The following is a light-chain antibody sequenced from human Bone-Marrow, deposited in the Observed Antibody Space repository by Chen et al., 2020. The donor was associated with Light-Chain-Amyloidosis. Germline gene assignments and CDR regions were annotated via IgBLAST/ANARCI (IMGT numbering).Light chain of an antibody. V-gene: IGLV3-21*02. CDR3: QVWDRSSDRPV. J-gene: IGLJ3*02. Sequence: YVLTQPSSVSVAPGQTATIACVGNNIGSTSVHWYQQTPGQAPLLVVYDDSDRPSGIPERLSGSNSGNTATLTISRVEAGDEADYYCQVWDRSSDRPVFGGGTKLTVL. CDR1: NIGSTS. CDR2: DDS.